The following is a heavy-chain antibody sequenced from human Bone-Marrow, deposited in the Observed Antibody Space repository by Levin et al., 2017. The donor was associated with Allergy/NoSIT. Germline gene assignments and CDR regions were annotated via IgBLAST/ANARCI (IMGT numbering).Heavy chain of an antibody. D-gene: IGHD5-12*01. CDR2: INHSGST. J-gene: IGHJ4*02. CDR3: ARGFGYGRARPFDY. CDR1: GGSFSGYY. V-gene: IGHV4-34*01. Sequence: SQTLSLTCAVYGGSFSGYYWSWIRQPPGKGLEWIGEINHSGSTNYNPSLKSRVTISVDTSKNQFSLKLSSVTAADTAVYYCARGFGYGRARPFDYWGQGTLVTVSS.